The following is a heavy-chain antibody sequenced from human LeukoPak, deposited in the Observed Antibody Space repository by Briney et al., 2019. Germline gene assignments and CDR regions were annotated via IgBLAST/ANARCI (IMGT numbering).Heavy chain of an antibody. CDR1: GYTFTANY. J-gene: IGHJ5*02. CDR3: AREGRNWFDP. CDR2: LNPNNGDT. Sequence: ASVKVSCKASGYTFTANYMHWVRQAPGQGLEWMGRLNPNNGDTTYAQKFQGRVTMTRNTSISTAYMELSSLRSDDTAVYYCAREGRNWFDPWGQGTLVTVSS. V-gene: IGHV1-2*06.